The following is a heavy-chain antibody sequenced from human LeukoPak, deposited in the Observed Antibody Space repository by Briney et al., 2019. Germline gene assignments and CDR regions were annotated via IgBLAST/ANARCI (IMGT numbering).Heavy chain of an antibody. D-gene: IGHD6-6*01. CDR3: ARIPLYSSSPGEGY. CDR1: GFTFSSYA. CDR2: ISGSGGST. V-gene: IGHV3-23*01. Sequence: PGGSLRLSCAASGFTFSSYAMSWVRQAPGKGLEWVSAISGSGGSTYYADSVKGRFTISRDNSKNTLYLQMNSLRAEDTAVYYCARIPLYSSSPGEGYWGQGTLVTVSS. J-gene: IGHJ4*02.